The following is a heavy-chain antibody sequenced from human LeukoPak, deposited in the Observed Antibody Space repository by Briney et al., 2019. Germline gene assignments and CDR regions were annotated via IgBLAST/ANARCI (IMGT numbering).Heavy chain of an antibody. CDR1: GGSISSGGYS. D-gene: IGHD2-15*01. CDR3: ARGRRYFSGGSCYPLHFDY. Sequence: SQTLSLTCAVSGGSISSGGYSWSWIRQPPGKGLEWIGYVYHSGSTYYNPSLKSRVTISVDRSKNQFSLKLSSVTAADTAVYFCARGRRYFSGGSCYPLHFDYWGQGTLVTVSS. J-gene: IGHJ4*02. V-gene: IGHV4-30-2*01. CDR2: VYHSGST.